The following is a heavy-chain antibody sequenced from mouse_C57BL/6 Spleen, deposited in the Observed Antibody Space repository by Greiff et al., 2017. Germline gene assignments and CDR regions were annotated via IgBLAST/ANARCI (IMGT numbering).Heavy chain of an antibody. CDR2: IDPSDSYT. V-gene: IGHV1-69*01. Sequence: QVQLKQPGAELVMPGASVKLSCKASGYTFTSYWMHWVKQRPGQGLEWIGEIDPSDSYTNYNQKFKGKSTLTVDKSSSTAYMQLSSLTSEDSAVYYCARNSAQARGDYWGQGTTLTVSS. CDR1: GYTFTSYW. D-gene: IGHD3-2*02. CDR3: ARNSAQARGDY. J-gene: IGHJ2*01.